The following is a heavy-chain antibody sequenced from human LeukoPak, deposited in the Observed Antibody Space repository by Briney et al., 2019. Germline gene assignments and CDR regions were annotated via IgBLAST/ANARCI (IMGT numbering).Heavy chain of an antibody. CDR3: ARVYYDFWSGYYGYYYYMDV. V-gene: IGHV3-48*01. Sequence: PGGSLRLSCAASGFTFSNYNMNWVRQAPGKGLEWVSYIGSRSSTIYYADSVKGRFTISRDNAKNSLYVQMNSLRADDTALYYCARVYYDFWSGYYGYYYYMDVWGKGTTVTVSS. CDR2: IGSRSSTI. J-gene: IGHJ6*03. CDR1: GFTFSNYN. D-gene: IGHD3-3*01.